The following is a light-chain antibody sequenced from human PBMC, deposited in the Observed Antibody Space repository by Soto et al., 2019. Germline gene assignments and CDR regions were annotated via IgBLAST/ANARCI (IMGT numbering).Light chain of an antibody. Sequence: DIQMTQSPSTLSASVGDRVTISCRASENVNSWVAWHQQKPGKAPKLLIYKASTLESEVPSRFSGSGFGTEFTLTISSLQTDDFATYYCQQYHGHPLTFGGGTKVEIK. CDR2: KAS. CDR1: ENVNSW. CDR3: QQYHGHPLT. V-gene: IGKV1-5*03. J-gene: IGKJ4*01.